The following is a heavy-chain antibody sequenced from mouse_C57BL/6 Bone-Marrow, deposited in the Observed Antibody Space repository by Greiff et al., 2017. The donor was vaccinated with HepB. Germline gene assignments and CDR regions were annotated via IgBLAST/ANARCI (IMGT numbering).Heavy chain of an antibody. CDR3: ARNYDYDGAY. CDR1: GYTFTGYW. Sequence: QVTLKVSGAELMKPGASVKLSCKATGYTFTGYWIEWVKQRPGHGLEWIGEIIPGSGSTNYNEKFKGKATFTADTSSNTAYMQLSSLTTADSAIYYFARNYDYDGAYWGQGTLVTVSA. CDR2: IIPGSGST. D-gene: IGHD2-4*01. J-gene: IGHJ3*01. V-gene: IGHV1-9*01.